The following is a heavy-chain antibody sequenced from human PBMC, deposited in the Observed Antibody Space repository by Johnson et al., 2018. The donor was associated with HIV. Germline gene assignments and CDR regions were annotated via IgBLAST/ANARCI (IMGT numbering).Heavy chain of an antibody. J-gene: IGHJ3*02. CDR2: ISYDGSDK. CDR3: ATDRVREMGIPAAIPSGSFDI. V-gene: IGHV3-30*04. CDR1: GFTFSSYA. D-gene: IGHD2-2*01. Sequence: HVQLVESGGGVVQPGRSLRLSCAASGFTFSSYAMHWVRQAPAKGLQWVAVISYDGSDKDYADSVKGRFTISRDNSKNTLYLQMNSLRAEDTAVYYCATDRVREMGIPAAIPSGSFDIWGQGTMVTVSS.